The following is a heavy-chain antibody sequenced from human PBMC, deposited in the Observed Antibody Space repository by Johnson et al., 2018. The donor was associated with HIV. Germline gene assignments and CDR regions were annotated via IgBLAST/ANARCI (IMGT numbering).Heavy chain of an antibody. J-gene: IGHJ3*02. CDR1: GFTFDDYA. V-gene: IGHV3-20*04. Sequence: VQLVESGGGLVKPGRSLRLSCAASGFTFDDYAMNWVRQAPGKGLEWVSGINWNGGRTGYADSVRGRFTISRDNSKNTLYLQMNSLSAEDTAVYYCARGGGCGGDCYAGYDAFDIWGQGTMVSVSS. CDR3: ARGGGCGGDCYAGYDAFDI. D-gene: IGHD2-21*01. CDR2: INWNGGRT.